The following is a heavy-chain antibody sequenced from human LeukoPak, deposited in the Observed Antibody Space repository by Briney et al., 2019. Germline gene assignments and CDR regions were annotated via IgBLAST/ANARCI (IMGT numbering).Heavy chain of an antibody. Sequence: PGGSLRLSCAASGFSFSSYWMSWVRQAPGKGLEWVANIKQDGIERYYVDSVKGRFTTSRDNAKNSLHLQMNSLRAEDTAVYYCARRRSTSTSCFADYWGQGTLVTVSS. CDR2: IKQDGIER. V-gene: IGHV3-7*01. CDR1: GFSFSSYW. J-gene: IGHJ4*02. CDR3: ARRRSTSTSCFADY. D-gene: IGHD2-2*01.